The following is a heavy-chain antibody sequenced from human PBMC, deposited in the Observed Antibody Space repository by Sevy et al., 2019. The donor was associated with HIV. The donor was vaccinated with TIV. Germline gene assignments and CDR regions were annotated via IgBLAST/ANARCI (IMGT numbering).Heavy chain of an antibody. Sequence: GGSLRLSCAASGFTFSSYGMHWVRQAPGKGLEWVAVISYDGSNKYYADSVKGRITISRDNSKNTLYMQMNSLRAEDTAVYYCAKERWELLGYYYYGMDVWGQGTTVTVSS. CDR3: AKERWELLGYYYYGMDV. CDR1: GFTFSSYG. D-gene: IGHD1-26*01. CDR2: ISYDGSNK. J-gene: IGHJ6*02. V-gene: IGHV3-30*18.